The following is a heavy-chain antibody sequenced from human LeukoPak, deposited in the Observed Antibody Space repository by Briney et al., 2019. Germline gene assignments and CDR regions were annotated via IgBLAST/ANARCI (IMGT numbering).Heavy chain of an antibody. CDR1: DDSISSYS. CDR2: IYTSGST. J-gene: IGHJ4*02. D-gene: IGHD2-2*01. Sequence: PSETLSLTCTVSDDSISSYSWSWLRQPAGKGLEWIGRIYTSGSTNYNPSLKSRVTMSVDTSKNQFSLKLSSVTAADTAVYYCARGYCSSSTCSVGPFDYWGQGTLVTVSS. CDR3: ARGYCSSSTCSVGPFDY. V-gene: IGHV4-4*07.